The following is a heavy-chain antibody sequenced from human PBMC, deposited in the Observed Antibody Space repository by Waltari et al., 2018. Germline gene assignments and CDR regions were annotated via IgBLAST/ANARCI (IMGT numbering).Heavy chain of an antibody. V-gene: IGHV3-30*02. D-gene: IGHD3-22*01. CDR1: GFTFSSYG. CDR3: ANFYDSSTYYFDY. J-gene: IGHJ4*02. Sequence: QVQLVESGGGVVQPGGSLSLSCAASGFTFSSYGMHWVRQAPGKGLGWVAVIRYDGSNKYYADSVKGRFTISRDNSKNTLYLQMNSLRAEDTAVYYCANFYDSSTYYFDYWGQGTLVTVSS. CDR2: IRYDGSNK.